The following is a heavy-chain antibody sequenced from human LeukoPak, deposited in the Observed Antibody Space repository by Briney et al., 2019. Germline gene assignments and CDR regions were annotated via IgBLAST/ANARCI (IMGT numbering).Heavy chain of an antibody. CDR3: PRGSGYYYGMDV. D-gene: IGHD3-10*01. V-gene: IGHV4-34*01. J-gene: IGHJ6*02. Sequence: SETLSLTCAVYGGSFSGYYWSWNRQPPGKGLEWIGEINHSGSTNYNPSLKSRVTISVDTSKNQFSLKLSSVTAADTAVYYCPRGSGYYYGMDVWGQGTTVTVSS. CDR2: INHSGST. CDR1: GGSFSGYY.